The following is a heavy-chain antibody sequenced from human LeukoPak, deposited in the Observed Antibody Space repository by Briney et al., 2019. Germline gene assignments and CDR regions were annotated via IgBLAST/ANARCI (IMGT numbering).Heavy chain of an antibody. CDR1: GYSFTSYW. Sequence: GESLKISCKGSGYSFTSYWIGWVRQMPGKGLEWMGIIYPGDSETKYSPSFQGQVTISADKSITTAYLQWSSLKASDTAMYYCARGGKWLAYWYFDLWSRGTLVTVSS. CDR2: IYPGDSET. V-gene: IGHV5-51*01. CDR3: ARGGKWLAYWYFDL. J-gene: IGHJ2*01. D-gene: IGHD6-19*01.